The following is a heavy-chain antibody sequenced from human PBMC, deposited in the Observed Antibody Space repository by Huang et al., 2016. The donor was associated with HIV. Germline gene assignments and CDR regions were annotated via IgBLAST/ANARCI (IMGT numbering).Heavy chain of an antibody. CDR2: INHLGSP. CDR3: ARDATKNPRGWFDP. V-gene: IGHV4-34*02. J-gene: IGHJ5*02. Sequence: QVHLQQWGAGLLKSAETLSLTCAVYGGSLSGYYWSWFRQTPVKGLEWIGEINHLGSPNYNPSLKSRVAISMDGSKKQFSLKLRSISDADTAVYFCARDATKNPRGWFDPWGQGTLVTVSS. CDR1: GGSLSGYY. D-gene: IGHD3-10*01.